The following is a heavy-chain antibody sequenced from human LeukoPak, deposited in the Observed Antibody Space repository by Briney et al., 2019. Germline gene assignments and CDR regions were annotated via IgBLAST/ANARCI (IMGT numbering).Heavy chain of an antibody. CDR2: IIPILGIA. CDR3: ARDSGLWDY. D-gene: IGHD1-14*01. V-gene: IGHV1-69*04. Sequence: ASVKVSCKASGGTFSSYAISWVRQAPGQGLEWMGRIIPILGIANYAQKLQGRVTITADKSTSTAYMELSSLRSEDTAVYYCARDSGLWDYWGQGTLVTVSS. J-gene: IGHJ4*02. CDR1: GGTFSSYA.